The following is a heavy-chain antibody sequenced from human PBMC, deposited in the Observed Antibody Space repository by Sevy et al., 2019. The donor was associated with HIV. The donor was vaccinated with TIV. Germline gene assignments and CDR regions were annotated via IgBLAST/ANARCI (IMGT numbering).Heavy chain of an antibody. CDR3: ARRGASSSGGWWFDP. Sequence: GPSVKVSCRASGYTFTTYGIGWVRQAPGQGLEWLGWISVNSGKTKYAAEVRGRVTMTTDTSTNTAYMELRSLRSDDTAVYFCARRGASSSGGWWFDPWGQGTLVTVSS. D-gene: IGHD3-16*01. CDR2: ISVNSGKT. J-gene: IGHJ5*02. V-gene: IGHV1-18*01. CDR1: GYTFTTYG.